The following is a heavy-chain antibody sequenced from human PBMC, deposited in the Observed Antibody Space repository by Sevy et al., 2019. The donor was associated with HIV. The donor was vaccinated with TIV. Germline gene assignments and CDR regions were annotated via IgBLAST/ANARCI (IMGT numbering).Heavy chain of an antibody. Sequence: ASVQVSCKASGYTFTSYDINWVRQATGQGLEWMGWMNPNSGNTGYEQKFQGRVTMTRNTSINTAYMELSSLRSEDTAVYYCARGRVTSGPDYWGQGTLVTVSS. V-gene: IGHV1-8*01. J-gene: IGHJ4*02. CDR2: MNPNSGNT. CDR1: GYTFTSYD. CDR3: ARGRVTSGPDY. D-gene: IGHD1-26*01.